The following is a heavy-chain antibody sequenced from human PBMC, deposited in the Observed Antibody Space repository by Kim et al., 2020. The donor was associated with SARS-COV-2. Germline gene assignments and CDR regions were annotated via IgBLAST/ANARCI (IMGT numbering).Heavy chain of an antibody. D-gene: IGHD3-22*01. CDR1: GGSISSGGYS. CDR2: IYHSGST. CDR3: ARVFYDSSGYYFDY. Sequence: SETLSLTCAVSGGSISSGGYSWSWIRQPPGKGLEWIGYIYHSGSTYYNPSLKSRVTISVDRSKNQFSLKLSSVTAADTAVYYCARVFYDSSGYYFDYWG. V-gene: IGHV4-30-2*01. J-gene: IGHJ4*01.